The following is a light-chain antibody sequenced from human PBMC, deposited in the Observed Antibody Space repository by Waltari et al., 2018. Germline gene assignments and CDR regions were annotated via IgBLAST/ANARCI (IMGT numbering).Light chain of an antibody. CDR3: QNHERLPAT. CDR2: AAS. V-gene: IGKV3-20*01. Sequence: EVVLTQSPGTLSLSPGASATLSCMASQRVSKYLAWYQQRPGQAPRLLIYAASTRATGIPDRFSGSGYGTDFSLTISRLEPEDFAVYYCQNHERLPATFGQGTKVEIK. CDR1: QRVSKY. J-gene: IGKJ1*01.